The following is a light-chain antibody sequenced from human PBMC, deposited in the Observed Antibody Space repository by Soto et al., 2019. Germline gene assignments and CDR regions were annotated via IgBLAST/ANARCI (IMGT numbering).Light chain of an antibody. CDR3: CSYAGGNRLAV. CDR2: EVT. Sequence: QSVLTQPPSASGSPGQSVTISCTGTSSDVGGYNYVSWYQQHPGKAPKLMIYEVTKRPSGVPDRFSGSKSGNTASLTVSGLQVEDEAAYYCCSYAGGNRLAVFGGGTQLTVL. CDR1: SSDVGGYNY. J-gene: IGLJ7*01. V-gene: IGLV2-8*01.